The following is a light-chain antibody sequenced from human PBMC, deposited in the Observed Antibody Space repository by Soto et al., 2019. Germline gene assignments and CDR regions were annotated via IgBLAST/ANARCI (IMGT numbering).Light chain of an antibody. CDR3: SSYTSSSTPSWV. V-gene: IGLV2-14*01. J-gene: IGLJ3*02. CDR2: EVS. Sequence: QSALTQPASVSGSPGQSITISCTGTSSDVGGYNYVSWYQQHPGKAPKLMLYEVSNRPSGVSNRFSGSKSCNTASLTISGLQAEDEADYYCSSYTSSSTPSWVFGGGTKLTVL. CDR1: SSDVGGYNY.